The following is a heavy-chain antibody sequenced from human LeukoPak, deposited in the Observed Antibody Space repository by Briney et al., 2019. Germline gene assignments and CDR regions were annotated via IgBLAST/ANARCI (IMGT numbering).Heavy chain of an antibody. CDR1: GGSISISSVY. Sequence: PSEALSLTCTVSGGSISISSVYWGWIRQPPGKGLEWIGSIYYSGNTYYSPSLKSRVTISEDTSKNQFSLKLTSVTAADTAVYYCGRTSEAAGRGVDYWGQGTLVTVSS. D-gene: IGHD6-13*01. V-gene: IGHV4-39*01. CDR2: IYYSGNT. J-gene: IGHJ4*02. CDR3: GRTSEAAGRGVDY.